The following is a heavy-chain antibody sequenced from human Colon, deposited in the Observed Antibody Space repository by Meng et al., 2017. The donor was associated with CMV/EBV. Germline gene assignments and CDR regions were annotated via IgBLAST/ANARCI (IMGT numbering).Heavy chain of an antibody. D-gene: IGHD3-22*01. V-gene: IGHV4-34*01. CDR2: INHSGST. CDR3: ASPYYYDSSGYNN. Sequence: HVQLPQGGAGLLKPSETLSLTCACDGGSFSGYYWSWIRQPPGKGLEWIGEINHSGSTNYNPSLKSRVTISVDTSKNQFSLKLSSVTAADTAVYYCASPYYYDSSGYNNWGQGTLVTVSS. CDR1: GGSFSGYY. J-gene: IGHJ4*02.